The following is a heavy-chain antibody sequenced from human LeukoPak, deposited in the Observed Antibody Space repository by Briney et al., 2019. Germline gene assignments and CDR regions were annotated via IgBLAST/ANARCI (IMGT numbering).Heavy chain of an antibody. Sequence: PGGSLRLSCAAAGFTFSNFWMSWVRQAPGKGLEWVSSISSSSSYIYYADSVKGRFTISRDNAKNSLYLQMNSLRAEDTAVYYCAKEIYGDSTGGRFQHWGQGTLVTVSS. D-gene: IGHD4-17*01. CDR1: GFTFSNFW. V-gene: IGHV3-21*04. CDR2: ISSSSSYI. CDR3: AKEIYGDSTGGRFQH. J-gene: IGHJ1*01.